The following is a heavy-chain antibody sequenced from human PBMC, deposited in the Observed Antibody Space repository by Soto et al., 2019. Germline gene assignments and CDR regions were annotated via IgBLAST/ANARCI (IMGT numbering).Heavy chain of an antibody. D-gene: IGHD2-2*01. Sequence: ASVKVSCKASGFPFKSYGITWVRQAPGQGLEWMGWVSGYNGNTNYAQRVQGRVTMTTDTSTTTAYMELRSLRSDDTAVYYCARGDCSSTSCPLLVDWFDPWGQGTLVTVSS. CDR1: GFPFKSYG. CDR2: VSGYNGNT. J-gene: IGHJ5*02. V-gene: IGHV1-18*01. CDR3: ARGDCSSTSCPLLVDWFDP.